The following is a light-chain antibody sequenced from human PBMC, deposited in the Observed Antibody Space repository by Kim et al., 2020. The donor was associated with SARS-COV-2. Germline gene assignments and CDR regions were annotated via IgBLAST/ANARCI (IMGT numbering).Light chain of an antibody. CDR1: NIGGHS. V-gene: IGLV3-21*01. CDR2: YDS. J-gene: IGLJ1*01. Sequence: APGQTARITCGANNIGGHSVHWYQQKPGQSPVLVIYYDSDRPSGIPERFSGSKAATTATLTISRVEAGDEADYYCQVWDTDTDDYVFGTGTKVTVL. CDR3: QVWDTDTDDYV.